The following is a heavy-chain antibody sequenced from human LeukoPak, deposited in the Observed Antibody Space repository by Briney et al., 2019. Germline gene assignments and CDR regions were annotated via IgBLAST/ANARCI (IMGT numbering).Heavy chain of an antibody. CDR2: IYHSGST. D-gene: IGHD3-10*02. Sequence: PSETLSLTCTVSGGSISSYYWSWIRQPPGKGLEWIGYIYHSGSTYYNPSLKSRVTISVDRSKNQFSLKLSSVTAADTAVHYCARGGVRGVIEDAFDIWGQGTMVTVSS. V-gene: IGHV4-59*12. CDR1: GGSISSYY. J-gene: IGHJ3*02. CDR3: ARGGVRGVIEDAFDI.